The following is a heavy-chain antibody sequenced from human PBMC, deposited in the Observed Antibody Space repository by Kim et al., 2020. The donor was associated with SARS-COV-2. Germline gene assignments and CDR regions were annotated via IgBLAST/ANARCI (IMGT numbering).Heavy chain of an antibody. CDR3: AKDRGYCSSTSCYESYGMDV. CDR2: ISYDGSNK. CDR1: GFTFSSYG. J-gene: IGHJ6*02. Sequence: GGSLRLSCAASGFTFSSYGMHWVRQAPGKGLEWVAVISYDGSNKYYADSVKGRFTISRDNSKNTLYLQMNSLRAEDTAVYYCAKDRGYCSSTSCYESYGMDVWGQGTTVTVSS. V-gene: IGHV3-30*18. D-gene: IGHD2-2*01.